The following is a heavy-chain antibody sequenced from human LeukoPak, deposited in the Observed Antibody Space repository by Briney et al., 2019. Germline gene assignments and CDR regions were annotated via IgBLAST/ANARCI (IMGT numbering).Heavy chain of an antibody. CDR2: IYYSGST. J-gene: IGHJ4*02. Sequence: SETLSLTCTVSGGSISSGGYSWSWIRQHPGKGLEWIGYIYYSGSTYYNPSLKSRVTISVDTSKNQFSLKLSSVTAADTAVYYCARAQRSTMIVGWGQGTLVTVSS. CDR3: ARAQRSTMIVG. V-gene: IGHV4-31*03. D-gene: IGHD3-22*01. CDR1: GGSISSGGYS.